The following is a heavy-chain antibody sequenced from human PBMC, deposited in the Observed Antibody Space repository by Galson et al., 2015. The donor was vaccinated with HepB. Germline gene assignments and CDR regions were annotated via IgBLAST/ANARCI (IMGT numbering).Heavy chain of an antibody. V-gene: IGHV3-30*03. J-gene: IGHJ4*02. D-gene: IGHD3-16*01. CDR3: AREAMDTFGDFDY. CDR1: GFTFSSYG. Sequence: SLRLSCAASGFTFSSYGMHWVRQAPGKGLEWVAVISYDGSNKYYADSVKGRFTISRDNSKNTLYLQMNSLRAEDTAVYYCAREAMDTFGDFDYWGQGTLVTVSS. CDR2: ISYDGSNK.